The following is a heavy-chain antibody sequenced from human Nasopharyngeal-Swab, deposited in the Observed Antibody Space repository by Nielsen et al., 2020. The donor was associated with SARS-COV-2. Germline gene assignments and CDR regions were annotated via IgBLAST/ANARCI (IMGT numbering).Heavy chain of an antibody. V-gene: IGHV6-1*01. CDR1: GDSVSSNSAA. J-gene: IGHJ4*02. CDR3: ARGSLAAIPRSSWYFDY. D-gene: IGHD6-13*01. CDR2: TYYRSKWYN. Sequence: SQTLSLTCAISGDSVSSNSAAWNWIRQSPSRGLEWLGRTYYRSKWYNDYAVSVKSRITINPDTSKNQFSLQLNSVTAADMAVYYCARGSLAAIPRSSWYFDYWGQGTLVTVSS.